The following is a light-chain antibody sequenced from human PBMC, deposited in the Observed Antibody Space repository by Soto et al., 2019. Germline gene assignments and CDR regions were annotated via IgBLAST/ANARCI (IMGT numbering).Light chain of an antibody. CDR3: QQCNNWPYT. CDR1: QSLSTN. J-gene: IGKJ2*01. V-gene: IGKV3-15*01. Sequence: EIVMPHSPATRSFSPGARATLSCRASQSLSTNLAGYQQKPGQPPRLLIYVASTRATGIPDSFSGRGSGTEFTLTISSLQSEDFAVYYCQQCNNWPYTFGQGTKLEIK. CDR2: VAS.